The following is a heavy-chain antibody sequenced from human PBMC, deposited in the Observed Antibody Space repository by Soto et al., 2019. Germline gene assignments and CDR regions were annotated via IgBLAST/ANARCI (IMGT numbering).Heavy chain of an antibody. Sequence: EVQLVESGGGLVKPGGSLRLSCAASGFTFSNAWMSWVRQAPGKGLEWVGRIKSKTDGGTTDYAAPVNGRFTISRDDSKNTLYLQMNSLKTEDTAVYYCTTDTAMVRYYYYYGMDVWGQGTTVTVSS. CDR2: IKSKTDGGTT. J-gene: IGHJ6*02. V-gene: IGHV3-15*01. D-gene: IGHD5-18*01. CDR1: GFTFSNAW. CDR3: TTDTAMVRYYYYYGMDV.